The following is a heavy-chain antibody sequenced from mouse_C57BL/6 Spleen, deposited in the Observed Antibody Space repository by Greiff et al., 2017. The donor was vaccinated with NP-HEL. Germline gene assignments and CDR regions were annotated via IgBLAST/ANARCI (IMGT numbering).Heavy chain of an antibody. Sequence: QVQLQQPGAELVMPGASVKLSCMASGYTFTSYWMHWVKQRPGQGLEWIGEIDPSDSYTNYNQKFKGKSTLTVDKSSSTAYMQHSSLTSEDSAVYYSARRGYYAMDYWGQGTSVTVSS. CDR3: ARRGYYAMDY. CDR1: GYTFTSYW. CDR2: IDPSDSYT. V-gene: IGHV1-69*01. J-gene: IGHJ4*01.